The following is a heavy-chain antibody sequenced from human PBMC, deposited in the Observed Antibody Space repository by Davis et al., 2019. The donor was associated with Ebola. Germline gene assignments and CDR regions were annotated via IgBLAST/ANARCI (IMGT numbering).Heavy chain of an antibody. CDR2: IKQDGSEK. CDR1: GFTFSSFW. J-gene: IGHJ6*02. CDR3: TKPPGRDGMDV. V-gene: IGHV3-7*01. Sequence: GESLKISCAASGFTFSSFWMSWVRQAPGKGLEWVASIKQDGSEKYHVDSVKGRCTISRDNAKNSLYLQMNNLRAEDTAMYYCTKPPGRDGMDVWGQGTTVTVSS. D-gene: IGHD1-26*01.